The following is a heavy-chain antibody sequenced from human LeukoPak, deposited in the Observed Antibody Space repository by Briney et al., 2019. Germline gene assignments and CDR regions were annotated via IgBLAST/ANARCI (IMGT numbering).Heavy chain of an antibody. J-gene: IGHJ2*01. CDR1: GFTFSSYG. D-gene: IGHD6-19*01. V-gene: IGHV3-30*02. CDR2: IRYDGSNK. CDR3: AKDPLRQWLVPTGWYFDL. Sequence: GGSLRLSCAASGFTFSSYGMHWVRQAPGKGLEWVAFIRYDGSNKYYADSVKGRFTISRDNSKNTLYLQMNSLRAEGTAVYYCAKDPLRQWLVPTGWYFDLWGRGTLVTVSS.